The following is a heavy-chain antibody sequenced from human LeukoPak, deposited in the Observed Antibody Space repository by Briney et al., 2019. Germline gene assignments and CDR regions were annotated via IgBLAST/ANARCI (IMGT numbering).Heavy chain of an antibody. V-gene: IGHV3-33*01. Sequence: GSLRLSCAASGFTFSSYGMHWVRQAPGKGLEWVAVIWYDGSNKYYADSVKGRFTISRDNSKNTLYLQMNSLRAEDTAVYYCARERAYYYDSSGYYYYYGMDVWGQGTTVTVSS. J-gene: IGHJ6*02. D-gene: IGHD3-22*01. CDR2: IWYDGSNK. CDR1: GFTFSSYG. CDR3: ARERAYYYDSSGYYYYYGMDV.